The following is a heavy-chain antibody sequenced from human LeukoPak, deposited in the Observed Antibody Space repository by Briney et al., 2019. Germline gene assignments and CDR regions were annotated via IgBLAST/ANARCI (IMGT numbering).Heavy chain of an antibody. J-gene: IGHJ4*02. Sequence: GGSLRLSCAASGFTFSSYSMNWVRQAPGKGLGWVSSISSSSSYIYYAASVKGRFTISRDNAKNSLYLQMNSLRAEDTAVYYCARGYYDFWSGIDFDYWGQGTLVTVSS. D-gene: IGHD3-3*01. CDR2: ISSSSSYI. CDR3: ARGYYDFWSGIDFDY. CDR1: GFTFSSYS. V-gene: IGHV3-21*01.